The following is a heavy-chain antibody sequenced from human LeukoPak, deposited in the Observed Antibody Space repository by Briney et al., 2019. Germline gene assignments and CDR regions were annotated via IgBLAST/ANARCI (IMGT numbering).Heavy chain of an antibody. CDR3: ARHSRAAGKGALDY. Sequence: SETLSLTCTVSGGSISSSSYYWGWIRQPPGKGLEWTGSIYYSGSTYYNPSLKCLVTISVNTANNQFSLKLSSVTAADTAVYYCARHSRAAGKGALDYWGQGTLVTVSS. J-gene: IGHJ4*02. CDR2: IYYSGST. D-gene: IGHD6-13*01. CDR1: GGSISSSSYY. V-gene: IGHV4-39*01.